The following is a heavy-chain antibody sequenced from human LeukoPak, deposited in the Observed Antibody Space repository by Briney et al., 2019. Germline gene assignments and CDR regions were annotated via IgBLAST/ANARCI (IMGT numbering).Heavy chain of an antibody. CDR2: ISGSGGST. Sequence: GGSLRVSCAASGFTFSGYAMSWVRQAPGKGVECVSVISGSGGSTYYADSVKGRFTISRDNSKNTLYLQMHSLRAEDTAVYYCARRAPEGHYYYYYYMDVWGKGTTVTVSS. V-gene: IGHV3-23*01. J-gene: IGHJ6*03. CDR1: GFTFSGYA. CDR3: ARRAPEGHYYYYYYMDV.